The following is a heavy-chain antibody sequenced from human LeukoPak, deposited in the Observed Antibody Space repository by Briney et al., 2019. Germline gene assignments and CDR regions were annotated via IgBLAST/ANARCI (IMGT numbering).Heavy chain of an antibody. Sequence: GRSPRLSCAASGFTFSTYGMHWVRQAPGKGLEWVAVIWYDGSKKYYADSVKGRFTISRDNSKNTVDLQMNSLRAEDTAVYYCARVHVSYLGYWGQGTLVTVSS. CDR2: IWYDGSKK. J-gene: IGHJ4*02. V-gene: IGHV3-33*01. CDR1: GFTFSTYG. CDR3: ARVHVSYLGY.